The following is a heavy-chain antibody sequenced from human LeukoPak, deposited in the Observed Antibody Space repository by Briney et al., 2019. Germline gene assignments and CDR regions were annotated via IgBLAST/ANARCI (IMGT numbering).Heavy chain of an antibody. Sequence: GVSVRLSCAASGFSISPYAMHWVRQAPGKGLEWVAVISYDGDNRYIADSVKGRFSISRDNSKNKLYLQMNSLRAEDTAVYYCTRVPDTGSSVDYWGQGTLVTVSS. CDR1: GFSISPYA. V-gene: IGHV3-30*01. J-gene: IGHJ4*02. CDR2: ISYDGDNR. D-gene: IGHD5-12*01. CDR3: TRVPDTGSSVDY.